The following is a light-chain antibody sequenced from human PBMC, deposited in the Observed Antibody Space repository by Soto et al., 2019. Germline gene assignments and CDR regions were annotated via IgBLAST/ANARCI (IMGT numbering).Light chain of an antibody. Sequence: QSALTQPASVSGSPGQSITVSCTGTSSDVGGYNFVSWYQQYPGKVPKLMIYEVSNRPSGVSNRFSGSKSGNTASLTISGLQAEDEGDYYCSSYTSSSTLVFGGGTKLTVL. CDR3: SSYTSSSTLV. J-gene: IGLJ3*02. CDR2: EVS. V-gene: IGLV2-14*01. CDR1: SSDVGGYNF.